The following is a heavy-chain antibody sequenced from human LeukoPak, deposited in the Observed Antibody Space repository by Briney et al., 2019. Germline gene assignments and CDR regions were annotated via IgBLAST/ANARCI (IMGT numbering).Heavy chain of an antibody. CDR3: ARVLARASGAFDY. D-gene: IGHD3-3*02. Sequence: SETLSLTCTVSGGSISSYYWSWIRQPPGKGLEWVGYIYYSGSTNYNPSLKSRVTISVDTSKNQFSLKLSSVTAADTAVYYCARVLARASGAFDYWGQGTLVTVSS. CDR1: GGSISSYY. V-gene: IGHV4-59*01. CDR2: IYYSGST. J-gene: IGHJ4*02.